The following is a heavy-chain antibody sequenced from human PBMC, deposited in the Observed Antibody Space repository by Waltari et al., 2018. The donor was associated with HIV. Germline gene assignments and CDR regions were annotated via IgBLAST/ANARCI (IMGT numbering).Heavy chain of an antibody. J-gene: IGHJ6*02. CDR2: IIQYGTEN. Sequence: EGQPVESGWGGAQRGGAVSHSGTASRNTLGNHRIRLVRQPPGKALEWVANIIQYGTENYYLYSVTARFTISRDNANNSLYLEMNSLRDAVTAVYFCVTENGFGTIFFNYYYALDVWGQGPSVTVSS. D-gene: IGHD3-3*02. CDR3: VTENGFGTIFFNYYYALDV. V-gene: IGHV3-7*01. CDR1: RNTLGNHR.